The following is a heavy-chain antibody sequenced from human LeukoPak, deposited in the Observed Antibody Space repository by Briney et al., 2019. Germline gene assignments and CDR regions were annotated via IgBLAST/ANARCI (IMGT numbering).Heavy chain of an antibody. V-gene: IGHV3-74*01. Sequence: PGGXLRLSCAXSXXTFXXXXXXXXXXXXGXXXXWXSRIXKDGGVKDYAEHVQGRFRXSRDNAKNKLYLQMNSLRVEDTAXYYCVKVGGRARVGYFDYWGPGTLVTVFS. CDR2: IXKDGGVK. D-gene: IGHD1-26*01. CDR3: VKVGGRARVGYFDY. J-gene: IGHJ4*02. CDR1: XXTFXXXX.